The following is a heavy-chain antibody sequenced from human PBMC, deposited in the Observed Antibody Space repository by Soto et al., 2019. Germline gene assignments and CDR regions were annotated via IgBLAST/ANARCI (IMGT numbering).Heavy chain of an antibody. CDR3: TRGRWEWLRNYGMDV. Sequence: GSMRLSCTASGFSLSGYAMSWFRQAPGKGLERVGFIRSKAYGGTTEYAASVKGRLIISRDDSKSIAYLQMNSLKTEDTAVYYCTRGRWEWLRNYGMDVWGQGTTVTVSS. V-gene: IGHV3-49*03. CDR2: IRSKAYGGTT. CDR1: GFSLSGYA. J-gene: IGHJ6*02. D-gene: IGHD3-3*01.